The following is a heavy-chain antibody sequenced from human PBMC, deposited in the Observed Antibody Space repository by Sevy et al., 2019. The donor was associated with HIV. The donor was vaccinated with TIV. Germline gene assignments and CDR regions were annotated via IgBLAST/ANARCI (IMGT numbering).Heavy chain of an antibody. CDR1: GGSVSSGSYY. CDR3: ASVYSSSWYAHYYYGMDV. J-gene: IGHJ6*02. D-gene: IGHD6-13*01. V-gene: IGHV4-61*01. Sequence: SETLSLTCTVSGGSVSSGSYYWSWIRQPPGKGLEWIGYIYYSGSTNYNPSLKSRGTISVDTSKNQFSLKLSSVTAADTAVYYCASVYSSSWYAHYYYGMDVWGQGTTVTVSS. CDR2: IYYSGST.